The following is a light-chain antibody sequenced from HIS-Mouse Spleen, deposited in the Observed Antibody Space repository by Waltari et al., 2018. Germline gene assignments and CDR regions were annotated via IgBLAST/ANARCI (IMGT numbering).Light chain of an antibody. J-gene: IGLJ2*01. Sequence: QSALTQPASVSGSPGQSITISCTGTSSDVGGYNYVSWYQQHPGKAPNLVIYDVSTRPSGVSIRFSGSKSGNTADLTISGLQAEDEADYYCSSDTSSSTLVVFGGGTKLTVL. CDR3: SSDTSSSTLVV. V-gene: IGLV2-14*03. CDR1: SSDVGGYNY. CDR2: DVS.